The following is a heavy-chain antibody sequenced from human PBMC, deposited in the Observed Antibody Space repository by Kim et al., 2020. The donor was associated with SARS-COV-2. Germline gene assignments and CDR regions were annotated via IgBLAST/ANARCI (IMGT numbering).Heavy chain of an antibody. CDR3: ARVSSPCSGGSCYHWPFDY. V-gene: IGHV3-66*01. CDR1: GFTVSSNY. CDR2: IYSGGST. Sequence: GGSLRLSCAASGFTVSSNYMSWVRQAPGKGLEWVSVIYSGGSTYYADSVKGRFTISRDNSKNTLYLQMNSLRAEDTAVYYCARVSSPCSGGSCYHWPFDYWGQGTLVTVSS. J-gene: IGHJ4*02. D-gene: IGHD2-15*01.